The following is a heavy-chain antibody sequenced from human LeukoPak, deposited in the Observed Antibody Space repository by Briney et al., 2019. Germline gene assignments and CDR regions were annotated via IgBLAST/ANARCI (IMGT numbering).Heavy chain of an antibody. J-gene: IGHJ3*02. CDR1: DGSISSYY. Sequence: PSETLSLTCTVSDGSISSYYWSWVRQAPGKGLEWIGYIYYSGSTNYNPSLKSRVTISVDTSKNQFSLKLSSVTAADTAVYYCARGYCRGTSCNRYTFDMWGQGTMVTVSS. D-gene: IGHD2-2*01. CDR3: ARGYCRGTSCNRYTFDM. CDR2: IYYSGST. V-gene: IGHV4-59*01.